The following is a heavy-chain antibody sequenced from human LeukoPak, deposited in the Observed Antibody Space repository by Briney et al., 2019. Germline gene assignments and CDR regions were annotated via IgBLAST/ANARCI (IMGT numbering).Heavy chain of an antibody. CDR2: IYYSGST. J-gene: IGHJ3*02. V-gene: IGHV4-59*01. CDR1: GGSISSYY. CDR3: ARATAFFDI. Sequence: SETLSLTCTVSGGSISSYYWSWIRQPPGKGLEWIGYIYYSGSTNCNPSLKSRLSLSVDTSKNQISLRLSSATAADTAVYYCARATAFFDIWGQGTMVTVSS.